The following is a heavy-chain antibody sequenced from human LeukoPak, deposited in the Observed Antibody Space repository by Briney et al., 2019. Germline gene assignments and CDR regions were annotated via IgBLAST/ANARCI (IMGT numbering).Heavy chain of an antibody. V-gene: IGHV3-21*01. D-gene: IGHD3-22*01. J-gene: IGHJ4*02. CDR1: GFTFSSYS. CDR2: ISSSSSYI. Sequence: GGSLRLSCAASGFTFSSYSMNWVRQAPGKGLEWVSSISSSSSYIYYADSVKGRFTISRDNAKNSLYLQMNSLRAEDTAVYYCARDEPDYYDSSGYYTPLDYWGQGTLVTISS. CDR3: ARDEPDYYDSSGYYTPLDY.